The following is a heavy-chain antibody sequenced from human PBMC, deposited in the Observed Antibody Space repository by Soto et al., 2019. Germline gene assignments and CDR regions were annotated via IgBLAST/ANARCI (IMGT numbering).Heavy chain of an antibody. D-gene: IGHD6-13*01. J-gene: IGHJ4*02. CDR3: ARFGGYSSSPAQNGGNIDY. CDR2: IYYSGST. Sequence: QVQLQESGPGLVKPSETLSLTCTVSGGSVSSGSYYWGWIRQPPGKGLEWIGYIYYSGSTNYNPSLKSRVTISVDTSKNQFSLKLSSVTAADTAVYYCARFGGYSSSPAQNGGNIDYWGQGTLVTVSS. V-gene: IGHV4-61*01. CDR1: GGSVSSGSYY.